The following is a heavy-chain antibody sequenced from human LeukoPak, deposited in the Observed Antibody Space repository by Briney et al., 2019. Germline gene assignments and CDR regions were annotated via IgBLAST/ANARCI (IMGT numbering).Heavy chain of an antibody. D-gene: IGHD5-18*01. V-gene: IGHV3-30*04. Sequence: PGGSLRLSCAASGFTFSSYAMHWVRQAPGKGLEWVAVISYDGSNKYYADSVKGRFTISRDNSKNTLYLQMNSLRAEDTAVYYCAKVPDTAMFDPWGQGTLVTVSS. CDR1: GFTFSSYA. CDR2: ISYDGSNK. J-gene: IGHJ5*02. CDR3: AKVPDTAMFDP.